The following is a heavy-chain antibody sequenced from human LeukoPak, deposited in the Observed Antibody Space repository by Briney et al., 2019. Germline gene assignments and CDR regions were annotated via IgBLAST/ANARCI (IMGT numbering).Heavy chain of an antibody. CDR2: INQDGSQK. Sequence: GGSLRLSCAASGLSFSSYWMSWVRQAPGKGLEWVANINQDGSQKYYVDSVRGRFSISRDNAWNSLYLQMNSLRADDTAVYFCARGGYYYDGGYWGQGTLVTVSS. V-gene: IGHV3-7*03. CDR1: GLSFSSYW. J-gene: IGHJ4*02. D-gene: IGHD3-22*01. CDR3: ARGGYYYDGGY.